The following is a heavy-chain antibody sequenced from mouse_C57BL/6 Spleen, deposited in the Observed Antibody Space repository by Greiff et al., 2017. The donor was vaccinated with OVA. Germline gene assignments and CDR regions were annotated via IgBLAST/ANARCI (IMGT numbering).Heavy chain of an antibody. D-gene: IGHD2-1*01. CDR1: GYTFTDYN. V-gene: IGHV1-18*01. CDR2: INPNNGGT. CDR3: ARYYGNYYAMDY. Sequence: EVQLQQSGPELVKPGASVKLPCKASGYTFTDYNMDWVKQSPGKSLEWIGDINPNNGGTIYNQKFKGQATLTVDKSSSTAYMELLSLTSEDTAVYYCARYYGNYYAMDYWGQGTSVTVSS. J-gene: IGHJ4*01.